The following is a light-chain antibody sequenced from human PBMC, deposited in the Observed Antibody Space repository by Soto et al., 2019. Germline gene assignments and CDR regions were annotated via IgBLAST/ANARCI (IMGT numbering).Light chain of an antibody. CDR1: STDIGGYNY. V-gene: IGLV2-14*03. CDR2: DVI. CDR3: SSYTSRSTLVI. Sequence: QSVLTQPASVSGSPGQSITISCTGTSTDIGGYNYVSWYRHHPGKAPKLMIYDVINRPSGVSNRFSGSKSDNTASLTISGLQTEDEADYYCSSYTSRSTLVIFGGGTKLTVL. J-gene: IGLJ2*01.